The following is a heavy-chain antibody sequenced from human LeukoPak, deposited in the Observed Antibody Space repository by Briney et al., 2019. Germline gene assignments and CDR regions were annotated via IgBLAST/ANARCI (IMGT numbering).Heavy chain of an antibody. D-gene: IGHD2-2*01. Sequence: ASVKVSCKSSGYTFTGYYMYWVRQARGQGLEWMGWINPNSGSTNYVQKFQGRVTMTRDTSISTVYMELSRLKSDVTAVYYYARDVVYCSSTSCGRYYYYYYMDVWGKGTTVTVSS. J-gene: IGHJ6*03. CDR1: GYTFTGYY. CDR2: INPNSGST. CDR3: ARDVVYCSSTSCGRYYYYYYMDV. V-gene: IGHV1-2*02.